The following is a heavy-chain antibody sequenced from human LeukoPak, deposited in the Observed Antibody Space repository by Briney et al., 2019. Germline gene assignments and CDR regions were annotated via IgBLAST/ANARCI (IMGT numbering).Heavy chain of an antibody. CDR3: ARDQPYSPFDY. V-gene: IGHV1-3*01. Sequence: GASVKVSCKASGYTFTSYAMHWVRQAPGQRLEWMGWINAGNGNTKYSQKFQGRVTITRDTSASTAYIELSSLRSEDTAVYYCARDQPYSPFDYWGQGTLVTVSS. J-gene: IGHJ4*02. CDR2: INAGNGNT. CDR1: GYTFTSYA. D-gene: IGHD2-21*01.